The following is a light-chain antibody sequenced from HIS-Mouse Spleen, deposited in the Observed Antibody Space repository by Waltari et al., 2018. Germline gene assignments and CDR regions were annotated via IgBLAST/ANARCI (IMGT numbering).Light chain of an antibody. CDR3: CSYAGSYTGV. Sequence: QSALTQPRSVSGSPGQSVTISCTGTSSDVGGYNYVSWYQQHPSKAPKLMIYDVSKRPSGVPDRFSRSKSGNTASLTISGLQAEDEADYYCCSYAGSYTGVFGTGTKVTVL. CDR1: SSDVGGYNY. J-gene: IGLJ1*01. V-gene: IGLV2-11*01. CDR2: DVS.